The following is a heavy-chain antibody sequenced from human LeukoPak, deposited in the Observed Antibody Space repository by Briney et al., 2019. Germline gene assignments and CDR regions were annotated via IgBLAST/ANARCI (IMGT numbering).Heavy chain of an antibody. V-gene: IGHV3-30*18. J-gene: IGHJ4*02. Sequence: PGGSLRLSCAASGFTFSSYGLHWVRQAPDKGLEWVAFISYDGSNKFYGDSVKGRFTISRDNSKNTLYLQMNSLRAEDTAVYYCAKDFDYYYDSSGYFHYWGQGTLVTVSS. CDR3: AKDFDYYYDSSGYFHY. CDR1: GFTFSSYG. D-gene: IGHD3-22*01. CDR2: ISYDGSNK.